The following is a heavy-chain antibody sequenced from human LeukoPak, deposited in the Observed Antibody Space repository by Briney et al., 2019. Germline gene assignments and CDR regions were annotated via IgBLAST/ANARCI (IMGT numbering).Heavy chain of an antibody. CDR2: ISSSSSYI. V-gene: IGHV3-21*01. CDR1: GFTFSSYS. CDR3: ARAQTAVPAAISPYFYMDV. D-gene: IGHD2-2*02. J-gene: IGHJ6*03. Sequence: GGSLRLSCAASGFTFSSYSMNWVRQAPGKGLEWVSSISSSSSYIYHADSVKGRFTISRDNAKNSLYLQMNSLRAEDTAVYYCARAQTAVPAAISPYFYMDVWGKGTTVTVSS.